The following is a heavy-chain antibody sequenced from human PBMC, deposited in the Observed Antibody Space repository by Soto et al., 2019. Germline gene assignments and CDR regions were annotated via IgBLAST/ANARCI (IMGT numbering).Heavy chain of an antibody. J-gene: IGHJ4*02. CDR2: ISGSGGST. CDR1: GFTFSSYA. Sequence: GGSLRLSCAASGFTFSSYAMSWVRQAPGKGLEWVSAISGSGGSTYYADSVKGRFTISRDNSKNTLYLQMNSLRAEDTAVYYCAKGDYYDSSGYGYFDYWGQGTLVTVSS. CDR3: AKGDYYDSSGYGYFDY. V-gene: IGHV3-23*01. D-gene: IGHD3-22*01.